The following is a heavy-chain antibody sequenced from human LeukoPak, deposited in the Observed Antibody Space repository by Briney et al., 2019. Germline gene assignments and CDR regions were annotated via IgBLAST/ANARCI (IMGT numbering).Heavy chain of an antibody. Sequence: PGGSLRLSCAASGFTFSSYSMNWVRQAPGKGLEWVSSISSSSSYIYYADSVKGRFTISRDNAKNSLYLQMNSLRAEDTAVYYCAKDQASGTRGDPLDYWGQGTLVTVSS. V-gene: IGHV3-21*04. CDR3: AKDQASGTRGDPLDY. CDR1: GFTFSSYS. D-gene: IGHD3-10*01. CDR2: ISSSSSYI. J-gene: IGHJ4*02.